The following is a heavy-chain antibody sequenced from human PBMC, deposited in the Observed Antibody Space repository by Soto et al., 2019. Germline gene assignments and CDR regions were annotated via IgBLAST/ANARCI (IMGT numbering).Heavy chain of an antibody. V-gene: IGHV3-23*01. CDR3: ARSTPLDY. CDR2: MTGSGSSA. Sequence: SGGSLRLSCAASGVTFSSCAMSWVRQAPGKGLEWVSAMTGSGSSAYYADSVKGRFTISRDNSQNTLYLQMSSLRAEDTAVYYCARSTPLDYWGQGTLVTVSS. J-gene: IGHJ4*02. CDR1: GVTFSSCA. D-gene: IGHD2-15*01.